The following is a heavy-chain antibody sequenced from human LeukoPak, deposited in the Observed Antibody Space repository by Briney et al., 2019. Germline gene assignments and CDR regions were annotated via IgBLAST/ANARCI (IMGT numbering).Heavy chain of an antibody. CDR2: IYSGGST. Sequence: GGSLRLSCAASGFTFSSYAMSWVRQAPGKGLEWVSVIYSGGSTYYADSVKGRFTISRDNSKNTLYLQMNSLRAEDTAVYYCARDYYGSGSYYNDNYWGQGTLVTVSS. J-gene: IGHJ4*02. CDR3: ARDYYGSGSYYNDNY. D-gene: IGHD3-10*01. CDR1: GFTFSSYA. V-gene: IGHV3-66*01.